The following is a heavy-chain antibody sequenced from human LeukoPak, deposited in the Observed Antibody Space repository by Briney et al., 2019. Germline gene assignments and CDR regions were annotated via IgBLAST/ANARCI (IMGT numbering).Heavy chain of an antibody. CDR1: GGSISSGSYY. D-gene: IGHD3-10*01. J-gene: IGHJ6*03. Sequence: SETLSLTCTVSGGSISSGSYYWSWIRQPAGKGLEWIGRIYTSGSTNYNPSLKSRVTISVDTSKNQFSLKLSSVTAADTAVYYCARDNHLGFGELLYYYYYMDVWGKGTTVTVSS. V-gene: IGHV4-61*02. CDR2: IYTSGST. CDR3: ARDNHLGFGELLYYYYYMDV.